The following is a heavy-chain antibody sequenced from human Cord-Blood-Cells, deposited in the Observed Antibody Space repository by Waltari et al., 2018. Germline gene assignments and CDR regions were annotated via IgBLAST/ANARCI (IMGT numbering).Heavy chain of an antibody. CDR1: GGTFSSYT. CDR2: IIPILGIA. V-gene: IGHV1-69*02. Sequence: QVQLVQSGAEVKKPGSSVKVSCKASGGTFSSYTISWVRQAPGQGLEWMGRIIPILGIANYAQKFQGRVTITADKSTSTAYMELSSLRSEYTAVYYCARGSSSWYWFDPWGQGTLVTVSS. CDR3: ARGSSSWYWFDP. J-gene: IGHJ5*02. D-gene: IGHD6-13*01.